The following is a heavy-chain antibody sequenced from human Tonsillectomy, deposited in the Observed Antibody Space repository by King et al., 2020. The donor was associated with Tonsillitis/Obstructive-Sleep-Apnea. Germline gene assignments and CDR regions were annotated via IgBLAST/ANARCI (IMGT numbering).Heavy chain of an antibody. CDR3: AGDLSCTSTSCYAGSWFDP. D-gene: IGHD2-2*01. CDR1: GFTFSNYM. CDR2: RKQNKSEK. J-gene: IGHJ5*02. Sequence: VQLVESGGGLVQPGGSLRLSCAASGFTFSNYMMSWVRQAPGGGLWWVANRKQNKSEKYNVEFVKGRFTSSRNNAKKSRYLQMNSLRAEDTDVYYCAGDLSCTSTSCYAGSWFDPWGQGTLVTVSS. V-gene: IGHV3-7*04.